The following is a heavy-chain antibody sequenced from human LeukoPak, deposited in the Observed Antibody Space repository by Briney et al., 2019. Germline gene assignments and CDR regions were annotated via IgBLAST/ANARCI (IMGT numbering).Heavy chain of an antibody. V-gene: IGHV4-39*01. Sequence: SETLSLTCTVSGGSISSNIYYWGWIRQPPGKGLEWIGDIYYSGSTYYNPSLKSRVTISVDTSKNQFSLKLSSVTTADTAVYYCARRGGYDFSYDYWGQGILVTVSS. CDR3: ARRGGYDFSYDY. CDR2: IYYSGST. D-gene: IGHD5-12*01. CDR1: GGSISSNIYY. J-gene: IGHJ4*02.